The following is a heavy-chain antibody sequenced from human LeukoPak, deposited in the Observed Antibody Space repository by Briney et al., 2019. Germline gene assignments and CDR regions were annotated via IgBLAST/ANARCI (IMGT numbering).Heavy chain of an antibody. D-gene: IGHD4-17*01. V-gene: IGHV1-18*01. CDR1: GYTFTSYG. CDR2: ISAYNGNT. Sequence: ASVQVSCKASGYTFTSYGISWVRQAPGQGLEWMGWISAYNGNTNYAQKLQGRVTMTTDTSTSTAYMELRSLRSDDTAVYYCARDPYGDYGDWFDPWGQGTLVTVSS. J-gene: IGHJ5*02. CDR3: ARDPYGDYGDWFDP.